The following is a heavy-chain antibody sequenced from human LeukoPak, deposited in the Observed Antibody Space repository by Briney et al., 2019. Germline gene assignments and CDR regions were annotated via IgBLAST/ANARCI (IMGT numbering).Heavy chain of an antibody. J-gene: IGHJ5*02. CDR2: INHSGST. D-gene: IGHD3-10*01. CDR3: ARDRASGWDGSGERYWFDP. V-gene: IGHV4-34*01. CDR1: GGSFSGYY. Sequence: PSETLSLTCAVYGGSFSGYYWSWIRQPPGKGLEWIGEINHSGSTNYNPSLKSRVTISVDTSRDQFSLKLSSVTAADTAVYYCARDRASGWDGSGERYWFDPWGQGTLVTVSS.